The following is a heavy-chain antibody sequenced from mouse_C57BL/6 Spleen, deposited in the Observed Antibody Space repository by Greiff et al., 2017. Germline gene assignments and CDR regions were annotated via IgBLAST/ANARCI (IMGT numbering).Heavy chain of an antibody. CDR1: GYSITSGYY. CDR3: ASPNWDWYFDV. V-gene: IGHV3-6*01. Sequence: ESGPGLVKPSQSLSLTCSVTGYSITSGYYWNWIRQFPGNKLEWMGYISYDGSNNYNPSLKNRISITRDTSKNQFFLKLNSVTTEDTATYYCASPNWDWYFDVWGTGTTVTVSS. J-gene: IGHJ1*03. CDR2: ISYDGSN. D-gene: IGHD4-1*01.